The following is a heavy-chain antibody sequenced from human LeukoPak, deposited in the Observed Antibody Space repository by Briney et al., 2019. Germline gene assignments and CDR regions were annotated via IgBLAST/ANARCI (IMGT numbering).Heavy chain of an antibody. CDR3: ARSWYSSSRYNY. CDR1: GYTFTGYY. V-gene: IGHV1-2*02. D-gene: IGHD6-13*01. J-gene: IGHJ4*02. Sequence: ASVKVSCKASGYTFTGYYMHWVRQAPGQGLEWMGWINPNSGGTNYAQKFQGRVTMTRDTSISTAYMELSRLRSDDTAVYYCARSWYSSSRYNYWGQGTLVTVSS. CDR2: INPNSGGT.